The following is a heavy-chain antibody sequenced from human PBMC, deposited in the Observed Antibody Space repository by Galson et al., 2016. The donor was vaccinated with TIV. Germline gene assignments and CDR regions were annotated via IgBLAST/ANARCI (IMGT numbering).Heavy chain of an antibody. D-gene: IGHD1-14*01. CDR3: ARPGQYFYAMDR. V-gene: IGHV3-48*01. Sequence: SLRLSCAASGFSFSTYSMNWVRQAPGKGLEWVSYISSSNSIIHYGDSVKGRFTISRGNAKKSLYLQMNSLRAEDTAVDYCARPGQYFYAMDRWGQGTTVIVSS. J-gene: IGHJ6*02. CDR1: GFSFSTYS. CDR2: ISSSNSII.